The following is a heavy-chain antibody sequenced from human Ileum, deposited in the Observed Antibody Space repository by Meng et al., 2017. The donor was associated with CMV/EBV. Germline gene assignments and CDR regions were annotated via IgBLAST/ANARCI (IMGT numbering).Heavy chain of an antibody. V-gene: IGHV4-39*07. CDR3: ARNVGFYSSQIAY. CDR2: VYYSGTT. D-gene: IGHD3-3*01. CDR1: VGSITSSTYD. J-gene: IGHJ4*02. Sequence: QLLLEGSGTVLVKPSMTLSLTGPASVGSITSSTYDWGWIRQPPGKGLEWIGSVYYSGTTYYNPSLKSRVNMSIDTSKNRFSLKLSSATAADTAVYYCARNVGFYSSQIAYWGQGALVTVSS.